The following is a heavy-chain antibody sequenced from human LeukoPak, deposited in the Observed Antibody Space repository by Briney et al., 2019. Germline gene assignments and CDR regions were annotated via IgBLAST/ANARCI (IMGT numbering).Heavy chain of an antibody. J-gene: IGHJ4*02. CDR2: INSDGSST. CDR3: AKDQSWAGWRRLQLKAPADY. V-gene: IGHV3-74*01. D-gene: IGHD5-24*01. CDR1: GFTFSSYW. Sequence: GGSLRLSCAASGFTFSSYWMHWVRQAPGKGLVWVSRINSDGSSTSYADSVKGRFTISRDNAKNTLYLQMNSLRAEDTAVYYCAKDQSWAGWRRLQLKAPADYWGQGTLVTVSS.